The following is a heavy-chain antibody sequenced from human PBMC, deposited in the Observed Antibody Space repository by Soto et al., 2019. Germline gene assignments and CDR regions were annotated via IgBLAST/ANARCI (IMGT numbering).Heavy chain of an antibody. J-gene: IGHJ4*02. CDR2: ISSSSSYI. D-gene: IGHD5-12*01. V-gene: IGHV3-21*04. CDR3: ARVGYNDYEKDY. Sequence: PGGSLRLSCAASGFTFSSYSMNWVRQAPGKGLEWVSSISSSSSYIYYADSVKGRFTISRDNAKNSLYLQMNSLRVEDTAVYYCARVGYNDYEKDYWCQGTLGTVSS. CDR1: GFTFSSYS.